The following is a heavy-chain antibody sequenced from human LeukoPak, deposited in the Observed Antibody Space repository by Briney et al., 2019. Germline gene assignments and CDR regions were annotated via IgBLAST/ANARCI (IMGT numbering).Heavy chain of an antibody. D-gene: IGHD6-19*01. J-gene: IGHJ4*02. CDR1: GGTFSSYA. Sequence: ASVKVSCKASGGTFSSYAISWVRQAPGQGLEGMGRIIPIFGTANYAQKFQGRVTMTTEESTSTAYMELSSLRSEDSAVYYCARSSAVAGTANFDYWGQGTLVTVSS. V-gene: IGHV1-69*05. CDR3: ARSSAVAGTANFDY. CDR2: IIPIFGTA.